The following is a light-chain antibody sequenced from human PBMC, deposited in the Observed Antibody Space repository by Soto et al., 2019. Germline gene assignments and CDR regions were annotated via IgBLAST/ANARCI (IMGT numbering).Light chain of an antibody. CDR3: QQYNTFWT. CDR2: DVS. J-gene: IGKJ1*01. CDR1: QTISSW. V-gene: IGKV1-5*01. Sequence: DIQMTQSPSTLSASVGDRVTITCRASQTISSWLAWYQQRPGKAPKLLIYDVSSLGSGVPSRFSGSGSGTEFTLTISSLQPDDSATYYCQQYNTFWTFGQGTKVDIK.